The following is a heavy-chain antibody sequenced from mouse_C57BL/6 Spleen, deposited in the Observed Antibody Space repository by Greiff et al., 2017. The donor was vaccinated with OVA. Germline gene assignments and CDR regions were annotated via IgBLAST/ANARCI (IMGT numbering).Heavy chain of an antibody. D-gene: IGHD2-2*01. CDR3: AKNRRYGYDGNYAMDD. Sequence: VKLVESGPGLVQPSQSLSITCTVSGFSLTSYGVHWVRQSPGKGLEWLGVIWRGGSTDYNAAFMSRLSITKDNSKSQVFFKMNSLQADDTAIYYCAKNRRYGYDGNYAMDDWGQGTSVTVSS. J-gene: IGHJ4*01. CDR1: GFSLTSYG. V-gene: IGHV2-5*01. CDR2: IWRGGST.